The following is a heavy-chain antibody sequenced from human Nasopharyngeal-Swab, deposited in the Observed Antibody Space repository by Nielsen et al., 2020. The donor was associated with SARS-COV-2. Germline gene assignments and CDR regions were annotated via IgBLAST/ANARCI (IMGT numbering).Heavy chain of an antibody. Sequence: ASVKASCKASGYTFTSYDMNWARQATGQGLEWMGWMNPNSGNTGYAQKFQGRVTMTRNTSISTAYMELSSLRSEDTAVYYCARAGKILLWFNSLYYFDYWGQGTLVTVSS. CDR3: ARAGKILLWFNSLYYFDY. J-gene: IGHJ4*02. V-gene: IGHV1-8*01. CDR2: MNPNSGNT. D-gene: IGHD5-18*01. CDR1: GYTFTSYD.